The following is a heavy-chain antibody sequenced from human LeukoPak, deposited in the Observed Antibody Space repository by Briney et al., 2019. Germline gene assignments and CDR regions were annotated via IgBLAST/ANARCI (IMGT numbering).Heavy chain of an antibody. CDR1: GSTFDDYA. CDR2: ISGDGGST. D-gene: IGHD6-19*01. CDR3: AKGTESQTSIAVAGTDFDY. J-gene: IGHJ4*02. Sequence: PGGSLRLSCAASGSTFDDYAMHWVRQAPGKGLEWVSLISGDGGSTYYADSVKGRFTISRDNSKNSLYLQMHSLRTEDTALYYCAKGTESQTSIAVAGTDFDYWGQGTLVTVSS. V-gene: IGHV3-43*02.